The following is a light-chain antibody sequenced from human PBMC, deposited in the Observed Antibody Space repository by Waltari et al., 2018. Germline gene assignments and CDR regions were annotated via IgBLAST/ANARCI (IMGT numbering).Light chain of an antibody. CDR2: AAS. CDR1: QSISSY. Sequence: DIQMTQSPSSLSASVGDRVTITCRASQSISSYLNWYQQKQGKAPKLLIYAASSLQRWVPSRFSGSGSGTDFTLTISSLQPEDFATYYCQQSYSTPLTFGGGTKVEIK. V-gene: IGKV1-39*01. CDR3: QQSYSTPLT. J-gene: IGKJ4*01.